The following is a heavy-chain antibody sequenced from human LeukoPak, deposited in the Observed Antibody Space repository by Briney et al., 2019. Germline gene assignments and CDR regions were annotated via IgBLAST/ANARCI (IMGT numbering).Heavy chain of an antibody. CDR3: SSPEGYGYFDY. D-gene: IGHD4-17*01. CDR2: IYPGDSDT. CDR1: GYSFTSYW. Sequence: GESLKISCKGSGYSFTSYWIGWVGQLPGKGLEWMGIIYPGDSDTRYSPAFQGQVTISSDKSISTAYLQWNSLKASDTAMYYCSSPEGYGYFDYWGQGTLVTVSS. V-gene: IGHV5-51*01. J-gene: IGHJ4*02.